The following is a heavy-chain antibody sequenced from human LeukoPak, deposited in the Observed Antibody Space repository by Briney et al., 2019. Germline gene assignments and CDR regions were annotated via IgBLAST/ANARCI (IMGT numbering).Heavy chain of an antibody. CDR1: GFTFSRYG. Sequence: GGSLRLSCAASGFTFSRYGMDWVRQAPGKGLDWVAVISYDGSNKNYAVSVKGRFTISRDNSKNPLYLQMNSLRAEDTAVYYCAKILYSSGWYHYFDYWGQGTLVTVSS. J-gene: IGHJ4*02. CDR3: AKILYSSGWYHYFDY. V-gene: IGHV3-30*18. D-gene: IGHD6-19*01. CDR2: ISYDGSNK.